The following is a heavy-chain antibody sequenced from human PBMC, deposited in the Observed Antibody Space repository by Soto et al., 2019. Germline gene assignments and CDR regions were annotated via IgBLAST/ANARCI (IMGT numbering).Heavy chain of an antibody. CDR3: ARGGAAAEPMVVYYYYGMDV. D-gene: IGHD2-21*01. CDR2: LIPIFGTA. Sequence: QVQLVQSGAAVKKPGSSVKVSCKASGGTFSSYAISWVRQAPGQGLEWMGGLIPIFGTANSAQKFQGRVTITAGESTSTAYLELSSLRSEDTAVYYCARGGAAAEPMVVYYYYGMDVWGQGTTVTVSS. V-gene: IGHV1-69*12. J-gene: IGHJ6*02. CDR1: GGTFSSYA.